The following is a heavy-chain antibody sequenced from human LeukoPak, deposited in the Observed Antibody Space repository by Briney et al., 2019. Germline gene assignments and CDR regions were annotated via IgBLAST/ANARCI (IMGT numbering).Heavy chain of an antibody. Sequence: GESLQISCKGSGYNFTSYYIAWVRQMPGKGLEWRGIIYPGDSDTRYSPSFQGQVTISADKSICTAYLQWSSLKASDTAMYYCARHEGRKGDFDFWGQGTLVTVSS. J-gene: IGHJ4*02. CDR1: GYNFTSYY. V-gene: IGHV5-51*01. CDR2: IYPGDSDT. D-gene: IGHD3-16*01. CDR3: ARHEGRKGDFDF.